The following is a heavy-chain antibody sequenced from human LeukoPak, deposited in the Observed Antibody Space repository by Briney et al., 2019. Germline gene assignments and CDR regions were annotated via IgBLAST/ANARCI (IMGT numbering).Heavy chain of an antibody. CDR1: GGSFSGYY. CDR3: ASESAGGDY. V-gene: IGHV4-34*01. D-gene: IGHD6-13*01. J-gene: IGHJ4*02. Sequence: PSETLSLTCAVYGGSFSGYYWSWIRQPPGKGLEWIGEINHSGSTNYNPSLKSRVTISVDTSKNRFSLKLSSVTAADTAVYYCASESAGGDYWGQGTLVTVSS. CDR2: INHSGST.